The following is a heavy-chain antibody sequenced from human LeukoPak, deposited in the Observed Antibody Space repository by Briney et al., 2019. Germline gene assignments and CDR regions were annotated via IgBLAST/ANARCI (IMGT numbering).Heavy chain of an antibody. Sequence: GGSLRLSCAASGFTLRTYTMSWVRQAPGKGLEWVSSITGSSKSMYYVESVKGRFTISRDNARNSLDLQMNSLRAEDTAMYYRARDDRPFSAIHAFDIWGQGTMVTVSS. CDR2: ITGSSKSM. CDR1: GFTLRTYT. CDR3: ARDDRPFSAIHAFDI. D-gene: IGHD2-2*02. J-gene: IGHJ3*02. V-gene: IGHV3-21*01.